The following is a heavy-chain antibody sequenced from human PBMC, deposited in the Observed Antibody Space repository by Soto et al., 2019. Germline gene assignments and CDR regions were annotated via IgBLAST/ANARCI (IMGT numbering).Heavy chain of an antibody. V-gene: IGHV1-69*05. D-gene: IGHD4-17*01. CDR1: GGTFSSYA. Sequence: ASVKVSCKASGGTFSSYAISWVRQAPGQGLEWMGGIIPIFGTANYAQKFQGRVTMTTDTSTSTAYMELRSLRSDDTAVYYCARDSLFYGDYTGNWFDPWGQGTLVTVSS. CDR3: ARDSLFYGDYTGNWFDP. J-gene: IGHJ5*02. CDR2: IIPIFGTA.